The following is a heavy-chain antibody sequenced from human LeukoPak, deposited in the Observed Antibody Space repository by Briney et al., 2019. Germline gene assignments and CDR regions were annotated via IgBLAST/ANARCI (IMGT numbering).Heavy chain of an antibody. D-gene: IGHD2-15*01. CDR2: IYYSGST. CDR3: ARRYCSGGSCYSDNWFDP. J-gene: IGHJ5*02. CDR1: GGSISSSSYY. Sequence: SETLSLTCTVTGGSISSSSYYWGWIRQPPGKGLEWIGSIYYSGSTYYNPSLKSRVTISVDTSKNQFSLKLSSVTAADTAVYYCARRYCSGGSCYSDNWFDPWGQGTLVTVSS. V-gene: IGHV4-39*01.